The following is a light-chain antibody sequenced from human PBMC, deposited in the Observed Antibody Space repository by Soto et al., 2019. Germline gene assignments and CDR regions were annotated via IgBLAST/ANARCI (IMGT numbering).Light chain of an antibody. CDR3: AAWDDSLNGPVV. CDR1: SSNIGSNT. Sequence: QSVLTQPPSASGTPGQRVTISCSGSSSNIGSNTVNWYQQLPGTAPKLLIYSNHQRPSGVPDRFSGSKSGTSASLAISGLQSEDEADDYCAAWDDSLNGPVVFGGGTKLTVL. V-gene: IGLV1-44*01. CDR2: SNH. J-gene: IGLJ2*01.